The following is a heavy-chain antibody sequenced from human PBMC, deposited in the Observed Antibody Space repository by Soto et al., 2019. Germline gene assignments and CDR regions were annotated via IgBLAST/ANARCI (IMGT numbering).Heavy chain of an antibody. CDR2: IYYNGST. CDR1: GGSISNHY. V-gene: IGHV4-59*11. CDR3: TRANWYSEY. Sequence: QVQLQESGPGLVKPSETLSLTCSVSGGSISNHYWSWIRQPPGKGLEWIGYIYYNGSTNYNPSLKSRVTMSVDTSRNPIALTLTPVTAADTAVYYCTRANWYSEYWGQGTLVTVSS. J-gene: IGHJ4*02. D-gene: IGHD7-27*01.